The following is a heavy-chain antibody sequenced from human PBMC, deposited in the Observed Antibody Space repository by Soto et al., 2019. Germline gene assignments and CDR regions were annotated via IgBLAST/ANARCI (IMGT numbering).Heavy chain of an antibody. D-gene: IGHD2-2*01. CDR3: ARDLPGYCTSTSCFYGMDV. CDR2: VNSGNGDT. CDR1: GYTFTSYA. Sequence: ASVKVSRKASGYTFTSYAIHWVRQAPGQRRECMGWVNSGNGDTKYSQKFQGRVTITRDRSPSKAYMELSSLRSEDTAVYCCARDLPGYCTSTSCFYGMDVWGQGTTVTVSS. V-gene: IGHV1-3*01. J-gene: IGHJ6*02.